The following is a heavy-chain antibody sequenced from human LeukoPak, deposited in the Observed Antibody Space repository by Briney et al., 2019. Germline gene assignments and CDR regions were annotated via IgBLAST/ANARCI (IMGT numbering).Heavy chain of an antibody. D-gene: IGHD6-13*01. CDR3: AKTYGSSWSDAFDI. CDR2: IFLSDSDT. Sequence: GESLKISCQASGYKFTNYWIGWVRQMPGKGLEWMGIIFLSDSDTRYSPSFQGQVTISADKSISTAYLQWSSLKASDTAIYYCAKTYGSSWSDAFDIWGQGTMVTVSS. CDR1: GYKFTNYW. V-gene: IGHV5-51*01. J-gene: IGHJ3*02.